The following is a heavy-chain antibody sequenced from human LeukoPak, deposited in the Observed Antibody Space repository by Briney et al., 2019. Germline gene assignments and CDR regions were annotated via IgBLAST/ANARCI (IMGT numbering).Heavy chain of an antibody. V-gene: IGHV3-23*01. J-gene: IGHJ4*02. D-gene: IGHD4/OR15-4a*01. CDR1: GFIFNKHA. CDR2: LSGSGGST. Sequence: PGGSLRLSCAASGFIFNKHAMSWVRQAPGKGLEWVSGLSGSGGSTDYADSVKGRFTVSRDNSKNTLFLQMNSLRAEDTAIYHCAKERDYGPADYWGQGTLVTVSS. CDR3: AKERDYGPADY.